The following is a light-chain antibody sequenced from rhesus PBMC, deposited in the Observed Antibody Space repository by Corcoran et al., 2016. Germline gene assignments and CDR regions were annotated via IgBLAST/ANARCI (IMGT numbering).Light chain of an antibody. Sequence: DIQMTQSPSSLSASVGDRVTITCRASQDITNDLAWYQQKPGETPKLLIYGASSLQRGIPSRFSGSGSGTDFTLTIRSLHSEDFATYYCQHYYSSPLTFGGGTTVEI. CDR2: GAS. J-gene: IGKJ4*01. CDR3: QHYYSSPLT. V-gene: IGKV1-21*01. CDR1: QDITND.